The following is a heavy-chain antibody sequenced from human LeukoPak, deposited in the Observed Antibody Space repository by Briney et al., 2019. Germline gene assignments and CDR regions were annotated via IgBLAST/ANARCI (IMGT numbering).Heavy chain of an antibody. CDR1: GFTFSFYW. D-gene: IGHD2-2*01. J-gene: IGHJ4*02. Sequence: GGSLRLSCAASGFTFSFYWMSWVRQAPGKGLEWVANIKQDGSGKYYVDSVKGRFTISRDNAKNSVYLQMNSLRAEDTAIYYCARDPGVVPAAYDYWGQGTLVSVSS. CDR3: ARDPGVVPAAYDY. V-gene: IGHV3-7*03. CDR2: IKQDGSGK.